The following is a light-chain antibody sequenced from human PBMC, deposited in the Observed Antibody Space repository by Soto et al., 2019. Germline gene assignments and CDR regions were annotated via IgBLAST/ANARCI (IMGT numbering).Light chain of an antibody. V-gene: IGKV3-20*01. CDR1: QSVSSSF. CDR2: GAS. Sequence: GLSQSPGTLSLSPGERATLSCRASQSVSSSFLAWYQQKPGQAPRLLTYGASSRATGIPDRFSGSGSGTDFTLTISRLEPEDFAVYYCHQYGSSPATFGQGTKVDIK. CDR3: HQYGSSPAT. J-gene: IGKJ1*01.